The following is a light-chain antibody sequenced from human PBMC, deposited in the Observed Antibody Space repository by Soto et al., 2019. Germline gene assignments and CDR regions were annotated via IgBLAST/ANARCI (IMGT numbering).Light chain of an antibody. V-gene: IGKV3D-15*01. Sequence: EIVMTQSPATLSVSPGERATLSCRASQNVNNKLAWYQQKPGQAPRLIIYDSSSRATGIPARFSGSGSGTEFTLTISSLQSEDFAVYYCQQYTNWPPVYTFGLGTKLEIK. CDR2: DSS. CDR1: QNVNNK. J-gene: IGKJ2*01. CDR3: QQYTNWPPVYT.